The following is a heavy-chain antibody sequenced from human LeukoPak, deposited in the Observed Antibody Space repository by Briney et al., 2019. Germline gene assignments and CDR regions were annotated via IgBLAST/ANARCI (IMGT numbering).Heavy chain of an antibody. Sequence: SETLSLTCTASGGPISSYYWSWIRQPPGKGLEWIGYIYYSGSTNYNPSLKSRVTISVDTSKNQFSLKLSSVTAADTAVYYCARGGDSSGYYYPVFDYWGQGTLVTVSS. V-gene: IGHV4-59*01. D-gene: IGHD3-22*01. CDR1: GGPISSYY. CDR3: ARGGDSSGYYYPVFDY. J-gene: IGHJ4*02. CDR2: IYYSGST.